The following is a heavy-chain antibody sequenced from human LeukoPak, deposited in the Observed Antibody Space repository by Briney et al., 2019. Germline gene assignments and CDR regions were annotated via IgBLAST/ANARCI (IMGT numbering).Heavy chain of an antibody. CDR3: AKESGSGDYDSLHFDY. CDR2: ISDDGSNK. D-gene: IGHD4-17*01. J-gene: IGHJ4*02. Sequence: GGSLRLSCAASGFTFSSYGMHWVRQAPGKGLEWVAVISDDGSNKYYADSVKGRFTISRDNSKNTLYLQMNSLRAEDTAVYYCAKESGSGDYDSLHFDYWGQGTLVTVSS. V-gene: IGHV3-30*18. CDR1: GFTFSSYG.